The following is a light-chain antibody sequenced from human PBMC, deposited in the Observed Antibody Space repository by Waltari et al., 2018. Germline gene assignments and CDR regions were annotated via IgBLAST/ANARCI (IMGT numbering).Light chain of an antibody. CDR3: QQTYSNFRT. V-gene: IGKV1-39*01. CDR2: AAS. J-gene: IGKJ1*01. CDR1: QRISSY. Sequence: DIQMTQSPSSLSASVGDSVTIAFRASQRISSYLNWYQQKPGQAPKLLIYAASSLESGVPSRFSGSGFETDVSLSINRLQPEDVAVYYCQQTYSNFRTFGQGTKVDVK.